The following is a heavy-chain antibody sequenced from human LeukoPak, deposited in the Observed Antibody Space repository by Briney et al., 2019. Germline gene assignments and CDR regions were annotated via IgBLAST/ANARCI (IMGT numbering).Heavy chain of an antibody. CDR3: ARETRNYYYGSGSYYSRFDP. V-gene: IGHV4-61*02. D-gene: IGHD3-10*01. CDR1: GGSISSGSYY. J-gene: IGHJ5*02. CDR2: IYTSGST. Sequence: PSETLSLTCTVSGGSISSGSYYWSWIRQPAGKGLEWIGRIYTSGSTNYNPSLKSRVTISVDTSKNQFSLKLSSVTAADTAVYYCARETRNYYYGSGSYYSRFDPWGQGTLVTVSS.